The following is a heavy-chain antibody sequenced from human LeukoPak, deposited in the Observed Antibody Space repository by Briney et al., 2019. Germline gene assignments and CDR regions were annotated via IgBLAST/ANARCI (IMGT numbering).Heavy chain of an antibody. CDR3: AREMERTKIRPYGMDV. V-gene: IGHV3-23*01. CDR2: ISGSGGST. CDR1: GFTFSSYA. Sequence: PGGSLRLSCAASGFTFSSYAMSWVRQAPGKGLEWVSAISGSGGSTYYADSVKGRFTISRDNSKNTLYLQMNSLRAEDTAVYYCAREMERTKIRPYGMDVWGQGTTVTVSS. D-gene: IGHD1/OR15-1a*01. J-gene: IGHJ6*02.